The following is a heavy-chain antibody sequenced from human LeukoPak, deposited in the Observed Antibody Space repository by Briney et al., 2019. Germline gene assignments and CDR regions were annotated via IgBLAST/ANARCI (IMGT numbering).Heavy chain of an antibody. CDR1: GGSISSYY. D-gene: IGHD6-6*01. J-gene: IGHJ4*02. CDR3: ARVDSSSGYFDY. Sequence: SETPSLTCTVSGGSISSYYWSWIRQPPGKGLEWIGYIYYSGSTNYTPSLKSRVTISVDTSKNQFSLKLSSVTAADTAVYYCARVDSSSGYFDYWGQGTLVTVSS. V-gene: IGHV4-59*01. CDR2: IYYSGST.